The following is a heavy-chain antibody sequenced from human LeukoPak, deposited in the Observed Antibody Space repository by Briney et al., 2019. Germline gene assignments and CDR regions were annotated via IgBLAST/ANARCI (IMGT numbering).Heavy chain of an antibody. J-gene: IGHJ4*02. V-gene: IGHV3-11*01. Sequence: GGSLRLSCAASGFIFSDYYMSWIRQAPGKGLERVSYVSISGGTIYYADSVKGRFTISRDNAKNSLYLQMNSLRAEDTAVYYCARTMITFGGVIVPMGFDYWGQGTLVTVSS. CDR1: GFIFSDYY. CDR2: VSISGGTI. D-gene: IGHD3-16*02. CDR3: ARTMITFGGVIVPMGFDY.